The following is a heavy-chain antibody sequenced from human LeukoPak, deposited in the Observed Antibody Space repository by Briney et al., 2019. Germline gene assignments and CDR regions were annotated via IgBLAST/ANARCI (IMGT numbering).Heavy chain of an antibody. D-gene: IGHD6-19*01. V-gene: IGHV3-23*01. CDR3: ARRFVAVTGPPLDAFDI. CDR2: ISGSGGST. J-gene: IGHJ3*02. Sequence: PGGSLRLSCAASGFTFSSYGMSWVRQAPGKGLEWVSAISGSGGSTYYADSVKGRFTISRDNSKNTLYLQMNSLRAEDTAVYYCARRFVAVTGPPLDAFDIWGQGTMVTVSS. CDR1: GFTFSSYG.